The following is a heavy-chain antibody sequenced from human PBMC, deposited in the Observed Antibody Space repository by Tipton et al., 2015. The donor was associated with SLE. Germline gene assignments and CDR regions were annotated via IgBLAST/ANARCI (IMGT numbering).Heavy chain of an antibody. CDR2: INPSGGGT. Sequence: QLVQSGAEVKKPGASVKVSCKASGYTFTSYYVHWVRQAPGQGPEWMGIINPSGGGTRYAQKFQDRVTMTSDTSTDTVYMELSSLKSADTAVYYCARHAGDYAYFDSWGQGILVTVSS. V-gene: IGHV1-46*01. J-gene: IGHJ4*02. CDR1: GYTFTSYY. D-gene: IGHD4-17*01. CDR3: ARHAGDYAYFDS.